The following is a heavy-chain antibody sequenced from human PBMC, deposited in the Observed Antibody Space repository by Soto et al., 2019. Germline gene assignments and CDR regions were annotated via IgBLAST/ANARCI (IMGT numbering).Heavy chain of an antibody. Sequence: GGSLRLSCAASGFTFSSYSMNWVRQAPGKGLEWVSSISSSSSYIYYADSVKGRFTISRDNAKNSLYLQMNSLRAEDTAVYYCARDLGYCSGGSCYPSGWFDPWGQGTLVTVSS. J-gene: IGHJ5*02. CDR2: ISSSSSYI. CDR3: ARDLGYCSGGSCYPSGWFDP. V-gene: IGHV3-21*01. D-gene: IGHD2-15*01. CDR1: GFTFSSYS.